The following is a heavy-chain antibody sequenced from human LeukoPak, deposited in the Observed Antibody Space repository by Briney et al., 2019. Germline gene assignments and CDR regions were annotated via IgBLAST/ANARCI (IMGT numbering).Heavy chain of an antibody. CDR2: IYPGDSET. Sequence: GESLKISCKASGYRFTNYWIGWVRQMPGKGLEWMTIIYPGDSETRYSPSFQGQVTISADKSIGTMYLQWSSLKASDTAMYYCARALRTGQGDYVPVLWGQGTLVIVSP. J-gene: IGHJ4*02. V-gene: IGHV5-51*01. CDR1: GYRFTNYW. D-gene: IGHD4-17*01. CDR3: ARALRTGQGDYVPVL.